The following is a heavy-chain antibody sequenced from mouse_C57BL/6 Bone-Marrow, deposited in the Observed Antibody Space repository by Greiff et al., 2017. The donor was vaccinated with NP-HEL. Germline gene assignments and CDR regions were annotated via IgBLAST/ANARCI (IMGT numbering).Heavy chain of an antibody. J-gene: IGHJ3*01. V-gene: IGHV1-81*01. D-gene: IGHD1-1*01. Sequence: VQLQQSGAELARPGASVKLSCKASGYTFTSYGISWVKQRTGQGLEWIGEIYPRSGNTYSNEKFKGKATLTADKSSSTAYMELRSLTSEDSAVYFCAREGHYYGSSWAYWGQGTLVTVSA. CDR2: IYPRSGNT. CDR3: AREGHYYGSSWAY. CDR1: GYTFTSYG.